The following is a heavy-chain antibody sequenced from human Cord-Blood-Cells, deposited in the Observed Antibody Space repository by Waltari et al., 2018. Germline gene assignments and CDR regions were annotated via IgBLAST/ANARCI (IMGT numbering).Heavy chain of an antibody. J-gene: IGHJ4*02. Sequence: QVQLVESGGGVVQPGRSLRLSCAASGFTFSSYGMHWVRQAPGKGLEWVAVIWYDGSNKYYADSVKGRFTISRDNSKNTLYLQMNSLRAEDTAVYYCARDFSSSSGLLTTQLDYWGQGTLVTVSS. V-gene: IGHV3-33*01. CDR1: GFTFSSYG. CDR3: ARDFSSSSGLLTTQLDY. D-gene: IGHD6-6*01. CDR2: IWYDGSNK.